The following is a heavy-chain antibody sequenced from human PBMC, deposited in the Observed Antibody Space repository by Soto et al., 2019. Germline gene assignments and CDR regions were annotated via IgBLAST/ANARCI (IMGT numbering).Heavy chain of an antibody. CDR2: IYSSSRYI. J-gene: IGHJ4*02. CDR1: GGSISSSS. V-gene: IGHV3-21*01. CDR3: AREAGYCSGGNCYYFDY. D-gene: IGHD2-15*01. Sequence: ETLSLTCTVSGGSISSSSYYWGWIRQPPGKGLEWVSSIYSSSRYIYYANSLKDRFTISRDNTKNSLYLQMNSLRAEDTAVYYCAREAGYCSGGNCYYFDYWGQGALVTVSS.